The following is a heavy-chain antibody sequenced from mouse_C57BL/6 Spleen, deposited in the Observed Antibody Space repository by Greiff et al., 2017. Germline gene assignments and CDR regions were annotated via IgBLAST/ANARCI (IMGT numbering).Heavy chain of an antibody. CDR2: ISSGSSTI. D-gene: IGHD3-2*02. V-gene: IGHV5-17*01. Sequence: EVHLVESGGGLVKPGGSLKLSCAASGFTFSDYGMHWVRQAPEKGLEWVAYISSGSSTIYYADTVKGRFTISRDNAKNTLFLQMTSLRSEDTAMYYCARSRQLSAMDYWGQGTSVTVSS. CDR3: ARSRQLSAMDY. J-gene: IGHJ4*01. CDR1: GFTFSDYG.